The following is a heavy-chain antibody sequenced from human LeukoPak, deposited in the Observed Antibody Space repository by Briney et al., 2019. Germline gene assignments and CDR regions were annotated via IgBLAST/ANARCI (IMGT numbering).Heavy chain of an antibody. Sequence: GASVKVSCKASGYTFTSYGISWVRQAPGQGLEWMGWISAYNGNTNYAQKLQGRVTMTTDTSTSTAYMELSSLIYADTAMYYCVREGNELLSKNFDYWGQGTLVTVSS. D-gene: IGHD2-21*02. J-gene: IGHJ4*02. CDR1: GYTFTSYG. CDR3: VREGNELLSKNFDY. V-gene: IGHV1-18*01. CDR2: ISAYNGNT.